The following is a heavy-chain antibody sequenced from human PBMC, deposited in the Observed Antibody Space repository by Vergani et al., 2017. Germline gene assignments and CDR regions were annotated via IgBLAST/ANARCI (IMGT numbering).Heavy chain of an antibody. J-gene: IGHJ4*02. CDR1: GFTFSRYA. V-gene: IGHV3-30*04. CDR2: ISYVGSDK. Sequence: QVQLVESGGGVVQPGRSLRLSCAASGFTFSRYAMPWVRQAPGKGLEWVAVISYVGSDKYYADSVKGRFTISRDNSKNTLYLQMNSLGAEDTAVYYCARDRRVVAALVYWGQGTLVTVAS. CDR3: ARDRRVVAALVY. D-gene: IGHD2-2*01.